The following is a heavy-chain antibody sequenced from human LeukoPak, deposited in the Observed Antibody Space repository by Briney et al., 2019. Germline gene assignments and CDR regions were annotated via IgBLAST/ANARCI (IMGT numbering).Heavy chain of an antibody. Sequence: MPSETLSLTCTVSGGSISSGSYYWSWIRQPAGKGLEWIGRIYTSGSTNYNPSLKSRVTISVDTSKNQFSLKLSSVTAADTAVYYCARGRGGRVNWFDPWGQGTLVTVSS. V-gene: IGHV4-61*02. D-gene: IGHD5-24*01. CDR1: GGSISSGSYY. CDR3: ARGRGGRVNWFDP. CDR2: IYTSGST. J-gene: IGHJ5*02.